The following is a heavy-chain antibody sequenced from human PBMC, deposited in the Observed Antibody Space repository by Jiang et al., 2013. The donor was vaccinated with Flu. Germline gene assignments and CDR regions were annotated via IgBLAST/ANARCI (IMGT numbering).Heavy chain of an antibody. V-gene: IGHV4-59*08. CDR3: ARHATYGPTAFDY. J-gene: IGHJ4*02. Sequence: VQLVESGPGLVKPSETLSLTCTVSGGSISPHYWSWIRQPPGKGLEWIGYISYSFDYSGSTNYNPSLKSRVTISVDASKNQFSLKLTPVTAADTAVYYCARHATYGPTAFDYWGQGTLVTVSS. D-gene: IGHD3-10*01. CDR2: ISYSFDYSGST. CDR1: GGSISPHY.